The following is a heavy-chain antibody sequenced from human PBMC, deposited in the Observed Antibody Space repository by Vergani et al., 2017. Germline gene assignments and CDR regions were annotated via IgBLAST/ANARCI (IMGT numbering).Heavy chain of an antibody. Sequence: EVQLLESGGGLVQPGGSLRLSCAASGFTFSSYAMSWVRQAPGKGLEWVSAISGSGGSTYYADSVKGRFTISRDNSKNTLFLQMNSLTAEDTAVYYCAKGPYVFRGPSDYWGQGTLVTVSS. J-gene: IGHJ4*02. CDR3: AKGPYVFRGPSDY. V-gene: IGHV3-23*01. D-gene: IGHD3-10*01. CDR2: ISGSGGST. CDR1: GFTFSSYA.